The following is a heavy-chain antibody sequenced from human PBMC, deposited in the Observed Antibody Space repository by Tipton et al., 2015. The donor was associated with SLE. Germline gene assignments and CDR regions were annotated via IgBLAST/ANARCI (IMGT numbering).Heavy chain of an antibody. V-gene: IGHV4-59*12. J-gene: IGHJ6*03. CDR2: IYDSGST. CDR1: GGSISGYY. Sequence: TLSLTCSVFGGSISGYYWTWIRQPPGRGLEWIGYIYDSGSTNYNPSLKSRVTISVDTSKNQFSLKLSSVTAADRAVYYCARGRATYYYMDIWGKGTTVTVSS. CDR3: ARGRATYYYMDI.